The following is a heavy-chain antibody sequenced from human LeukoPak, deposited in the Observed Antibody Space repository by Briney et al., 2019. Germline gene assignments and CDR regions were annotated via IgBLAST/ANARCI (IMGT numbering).Heavy chain of an antibody. CDR3: ARGTRQLIAVAGKPYMDYYYYGMDV. Sequence: PGGSLRLSCAASGFTFDDYAIHWVRQPPGKGLEWVSVIYSGGSTYYADSVKGRFTISRDNSKNTLYLQMNSLRAEDTAVYYCARGTRQLIAVAGKPYMDYYYYGMDVWGQGTTVTVSS. D-gene: IGHD6-19*01. CDR2: IYSGGST. CDR1: GFTFDDYA. J-gene: IGHJ6*02. V-gene: IGHV3-66*01.